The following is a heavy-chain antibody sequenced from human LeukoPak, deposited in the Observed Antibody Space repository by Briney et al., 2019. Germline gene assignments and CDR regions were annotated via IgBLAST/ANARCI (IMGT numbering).Heavy chain of an antibody. CDR1: GGSISSGGYS. Sequence: PSQTLSLTCAVSGGSISSGGYSWSWIRQPPGKGLEWIGYIYHSGSTYYNPSLKSRVTISVDRSKNQFSLKLSSVTAADTAVYYCATEYYDILTGYYHFDYWGQGTLVTVSS. J-gene: IGHJ4*02. V-gene: IGHV4-30-2*01. CDR3: ATEYYDILTGYYHFDY. CDR2: IYHSGST. D-gene: IGHD3-9*01.